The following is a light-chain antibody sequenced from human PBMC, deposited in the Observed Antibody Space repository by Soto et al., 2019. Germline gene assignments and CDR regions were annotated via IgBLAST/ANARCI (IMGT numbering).Light chain of an antibody. V-gene: IGKV1-39*01. Sequence: IQMPQSPSSLSASVGDRVTITCRASQSINNYLSWYQQKSGKAPNRLIFTASTLASGVPSRFSGSGSGTDFTLTISRLDPEDSAVYYCQQYGSSAWTFGQGTKVDI. J-gene: IGKJ1*01. CDR1: QSINNY. CDR3: QQYGSSAWT. CDR2: TAS.